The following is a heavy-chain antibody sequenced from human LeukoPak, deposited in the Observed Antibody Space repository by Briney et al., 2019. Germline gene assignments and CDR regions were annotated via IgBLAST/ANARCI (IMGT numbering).Heavy chain of an antibody. Sequence: GASVKVSCKASGYTFTSYDINWVRQATGQGLEWMGWMNPNSGNTGYAQKFQGRVTMTRNTSISTAYMELSSLRSDDTAVYYCARGTRRSGYNWFDPWGQGSLVTVSS. V-gene: IGHV1-8*01. CDR3: ARGTRRSGYNWFDP. J-gene: IGHJ5*02. CDR1: GYTFTSYD. CDR2: MNPNSGNT.